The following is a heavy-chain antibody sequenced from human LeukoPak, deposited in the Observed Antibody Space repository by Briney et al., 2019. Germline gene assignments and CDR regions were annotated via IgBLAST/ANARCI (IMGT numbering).Heavy chain of an antibody. V-gene: IGHV4-39*07. D-gene: IGHD3-9*01. CDR3: ARGERYFDWLHNHDAFDI. CDR2: IYYSGST. CDR1: GGSISSSSYY. J-gene: IGHJ3*02. Sequence: SETLSLTCTVSGGSISSSSYYWGWIRQPPGKGLEWIGSIYYSGSTYYNPSLKSRVTISVDTSKNQFSLKLSSVTAADTAVYYCARGERYFDWLHNHDAFDIWGQGTMVTVSS.